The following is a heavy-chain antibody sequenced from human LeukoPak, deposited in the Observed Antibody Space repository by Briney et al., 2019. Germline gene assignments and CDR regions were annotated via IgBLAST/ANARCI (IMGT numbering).Heavy chain of an antibody. D-gene: IGHD4-23*01. Sequence: PGGSLRLSCAASGFTFSSYWMSWVRQAPGKGLEWVANIKQDGSEKYYVDSVKGRFTISRDNSKNTLYLQMNSLRAEDTAVYYCAKALGGGNYLRYFDYWGQGTLVTVSS. CDR1: GFTFSSYW. J-gene: IGHJ4*02. CDR2: IKQDGSEK. CDR3: AKALGGGNYLRYFDY. V-gene: IGHV3-7*01.